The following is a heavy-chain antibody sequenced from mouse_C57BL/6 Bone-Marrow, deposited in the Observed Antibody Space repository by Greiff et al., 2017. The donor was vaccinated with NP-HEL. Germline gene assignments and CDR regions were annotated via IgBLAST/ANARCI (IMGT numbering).Heavy chain of an antibody. CDR3: ARGSYYDYDRGWYFDY. CDR1: GYTFTSYW. Sequence: QVQLQQPGAELVKPGASVKLSCKASGYTFTSYWMQWVKQRPGQGLEWIGEIDPSDSYTNYNQKFKGKATLTVDTSSSTAYMQLSSLTSEDSAVYYWARGSYYDYDRGWYFDYWGQGTTLTVSS. J-gene: IGHJ2*01. V-gene: IGHV1-50*01. D-gene: IGHD2-4*01. CDR2: IDPSDSYT.